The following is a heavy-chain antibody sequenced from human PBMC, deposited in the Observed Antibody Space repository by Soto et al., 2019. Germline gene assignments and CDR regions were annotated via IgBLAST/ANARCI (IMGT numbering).Heavy chain of an antibody. CDR3: AKSPAAGIESLY. D-gene: IGHD6-13*01. CDR1: GYTFTSYG. Sequence: ASVKVSCKASGYTFTSYGISWVRQAPGQGLEWMGWISAYNGNTNYAQKLQGRVTMTTDTSTSTAYMELRSLRSDDTAVYYCAKSPAAGIESLYWGQGTLVTVSS. V-gene: IGHV1-18*01. J-gene: IGHJ4*02. CDR2: ISAYNGNT.